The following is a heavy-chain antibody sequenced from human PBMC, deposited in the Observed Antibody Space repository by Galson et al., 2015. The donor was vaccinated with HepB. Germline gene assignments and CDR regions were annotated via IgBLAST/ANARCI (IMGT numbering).Heavy chain of an antibody. D-gene: IGHD3-22*01. Sequence: SLRLSCAASGFTFSSYAMSWVRQAPGKGLEWVSAISGSGGSTYYADSVKGRFTISRDNSKNTLYLQMNSLRAEDTAVYYCAKDGYYYDSSGYYSVWGQGTLVTVSS. CDR2: ISGSGGST. J-gene: IGHJ4*02. CDR1: GFTFSSYA. V-gene: IGHV3-23*01. CDR3: AKDGYYYDSSGYYSV.